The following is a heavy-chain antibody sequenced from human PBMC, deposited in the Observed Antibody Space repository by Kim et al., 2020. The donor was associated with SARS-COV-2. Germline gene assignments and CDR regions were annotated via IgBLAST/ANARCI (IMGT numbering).Heavy chain of an antibody. D-gene: IGHD2-2*01. V-gene: IGHV1-18*01. Sequence: ASVKVSCKASGYTFTSYGISWVRQAPGQGLEWMGWISAYNGNTNYAQKLQGRVTMTTDTSTSTAYMELRSLRSDDTAVYYCARDRQDIVVVPAEYYYYYYMDVWGKGTTVTVSS. J-gene: IGHJ6*03. CDR2: ISAYNGNT. CDR3: ARDRQDIVVVPAEYYYYYYMDV. CDR1: GYTFTSYG.